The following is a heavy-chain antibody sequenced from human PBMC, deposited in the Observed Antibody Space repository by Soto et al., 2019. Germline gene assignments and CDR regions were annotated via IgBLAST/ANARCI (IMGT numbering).Heavy chain of an antibody. D-gene: IGHD4-17*01. V-gene: IGHV3-23*01. J-gene: IGHJ4*02. Sequence: EVQLLESGGGLVQPGGSLRLSCAASGFTFSSYAMSWVRQAPGKGLEWVSAISGSGGSTYYADSVKGRFTISRDNSKNTLYLQMNSLRAEDTAVYYCAKDAVNYGDYDGIFDYWGQGTLVTVSS. CDR3: AKDAVNYGDYDGIFDY. CDR2: ISGSGGST. CDR1: GFTFSSYA.